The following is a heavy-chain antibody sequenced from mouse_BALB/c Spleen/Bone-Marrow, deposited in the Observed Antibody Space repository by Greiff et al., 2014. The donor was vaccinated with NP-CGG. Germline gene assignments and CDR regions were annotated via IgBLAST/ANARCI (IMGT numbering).Heavy chain of an antibody. D-gene: IGHD1-1*02. J-gene: IGHJ4*01. Sequence: VKLQESGAELVKPGASVKLSCKASGYTLTSYYMYWVKQRPGQGLEWIGEINPSNGGTNFNEKFKSKATLTVDKSSSTAYMQLSSLTSEDSAVYYCTLWCYAMDYWGQGTSVTVSS. CDR1: GYTLTSYY. CDR3: TLWCYAMDY. CDR2: INPSNGGT. V-gene: IGHV1S16*01.